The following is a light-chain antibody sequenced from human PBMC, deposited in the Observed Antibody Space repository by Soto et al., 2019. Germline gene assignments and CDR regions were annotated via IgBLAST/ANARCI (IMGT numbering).Light chain of an antibody. V-gene: IGKV1-5*01. CDR1: QSISSW. Sequence: DIQMTQSPSTLSASVGDRVTITCRASQSISSWLAWYQQKPGKAPKVLIYDASSLESGVPSRFSGSGSGTEFSLTISSLQPADFATYYCQQYNSFSRTFGQGTKVDIK. CDR2: DAS. J-gene: IGKJ1*01. CDR3: QQYNSFSRT.